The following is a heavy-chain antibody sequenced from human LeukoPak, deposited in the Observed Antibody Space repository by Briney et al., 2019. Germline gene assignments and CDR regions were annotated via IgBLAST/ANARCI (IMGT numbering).Heavy chain of an antibody. V-gene: IGHV1-18*01. J-gene: IGHJ5*02. CDR2: ISIYNGNT. D-gene: IGHD3-3*01. Sequence: ASVKVSCKASGYTFTNYGISWVRQAPGQWLEWMGWISIYNGNTDYAQKLRGRVTMTTDTSTSTAYMELRSLRSDDTAVYYRARITYDFWSGYYKHDDPWGQGTLVTVSS. CDR1: GYTFTNYG. CDR3: ARITYDFWSGYYKHDDP.